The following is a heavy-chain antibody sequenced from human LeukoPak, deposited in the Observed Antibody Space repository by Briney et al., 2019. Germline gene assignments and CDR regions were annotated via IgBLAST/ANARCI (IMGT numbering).Heavy chain of an antibody. J-gene: IGHJ4*02. Sequence: ASVKVSCKASGYTFINYYMHWVRQAPGQGLEWMGVISPSGGNTNYAQKFRGRDTMTRDTSTSTVYMELSSLRSEDTAMYYCARRNGDYAVDYWGQGTLVTVSS. CDR2: ISPSGGNT. CDR1: GYTFINYY. D-gene: IGHD4-17*01. CDR3: ARRNGDYAVDY. V-gene: IGHV1-46*01.